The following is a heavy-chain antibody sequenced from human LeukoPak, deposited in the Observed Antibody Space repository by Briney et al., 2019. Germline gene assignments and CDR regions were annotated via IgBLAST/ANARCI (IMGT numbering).Heavy chain of an antibody. CDR3: AIDQPVAGVSNFDS. CDR1: GYTFTRYA. V-gene: IGHV7-4-1*02. J-gene: IGHJ4*02. D-gene: IGHD6-19*01. Sequence: VASVKVSCKASGYTFTRYAMNWLRQAPGQGLEWMGWINPNTGNPTYAQAFTGRFVFSLDTSVSTACLQISSLNTEDTAVYYCAIDQPVAGVSNFDSWGQGTLVTVSS. CDR2: INPNTGNP.